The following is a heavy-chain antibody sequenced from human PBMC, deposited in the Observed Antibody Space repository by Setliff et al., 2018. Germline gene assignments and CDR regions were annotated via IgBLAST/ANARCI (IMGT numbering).Heavy chain of an antibody. J-gene: IGHJ5*01. CDR1: GGSISNYY. V-gene: IGHV4-4*08. CDR3: ARARYCSGSRCYWTWLDS. CDR2: IYTSGST. Sequence: PSETLSLTCTVSGGSISNYYWTWIRQPPGKGLDWIGYIYTSGSTNYNPSLKSRVTISVDTSKNQFSLKLSSVTAADTAVYYCARARYCSGSRCYWTWLDSWAQGTLVTV. D-gene: IGHD2-15*01.